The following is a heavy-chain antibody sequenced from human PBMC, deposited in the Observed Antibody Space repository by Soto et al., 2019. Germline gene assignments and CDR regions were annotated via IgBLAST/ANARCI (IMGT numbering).Heavy chain of an antibody. J-gene: IGHJ4*02. V-gene: IGHV3-9*01. CDR1: GFTFDDYA. CDR3: AVSPDIWSGYYFG. Sequence: EVQLVESGGGLVQPGRSLRLSCAASGFTFDDYAMHWVRQAPGKGLEWVSGISWNSDSIGYADSVKGRFTISRDNAKNSLYLQMNSLRAEDTALYYCAVSPDIWSGYYFGWGQGTLVTVSS. CDR2: ISWNSDSI. D-gene: IGHD3-3*01.